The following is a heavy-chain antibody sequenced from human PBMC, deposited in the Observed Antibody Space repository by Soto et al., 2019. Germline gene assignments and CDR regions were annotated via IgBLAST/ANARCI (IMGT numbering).Heavy chain of an antibody. CDR3: AGDYYDSSGHP. CDR1: GFTFSSYA. V-gene: IGHV3-23*01. CDR2: ISGSGGST. J-gene: IGHJ5*02. D-gene: IGHD3-22*01. Sequence: EVQLLESGGGLVQPGGSLRLSCAASGFTFSSYAMSWVRQAPGKGLEWVSDISGSGGSTYYADSVKGRFSISRDNSKNTLYLQMNSLRAEDTAVYYCAGDYYDSSGHPWGQGTLVTVSS.